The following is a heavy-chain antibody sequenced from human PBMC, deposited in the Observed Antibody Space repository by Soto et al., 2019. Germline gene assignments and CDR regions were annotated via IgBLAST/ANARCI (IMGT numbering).Heavy chain of an antibody. V-gene: IGHV6-1*01. J-gene: IGHJ4*01. CDR2: TYYRSKWYY. CDR1: GDSVSSNSPG. D-gene: IGHD1-26*01. CDR3: ARGEQYSGRIFDY. Sequence: PSQTLPLTCAITGDSVSSNSPGWSWVRQSPSRGPEWLGRTYYRSKWYYEYAVSVRGRITINPDTSKNQYSLQLNSVTPEDTAVYFCARGEQYSGRIFDYWGQGTLVTVSS.